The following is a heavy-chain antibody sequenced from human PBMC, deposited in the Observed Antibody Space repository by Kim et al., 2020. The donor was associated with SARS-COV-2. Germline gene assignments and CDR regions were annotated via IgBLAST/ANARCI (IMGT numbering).Heavy chain of an antibody. V-gene: IGHV1-46*01. CDR2: INPSVGST. Sequence: ASVKVSCKASGYTFTSYYMHWVRQAPGQGREWIGIINPSVGSTSYAQKFQGRVTMTRDTSTGTVQMELGSLRSEDTAVYYCARDGVTIFGVVIASPYYSYGMAAWGQGPTVTASS. D-gene: IGHD3-3*01. CDR1: GYTFTSYY. CDR3: ARDGVTIFGVVIASPYYSYGMAA. J-gene: IGHJ6*02.